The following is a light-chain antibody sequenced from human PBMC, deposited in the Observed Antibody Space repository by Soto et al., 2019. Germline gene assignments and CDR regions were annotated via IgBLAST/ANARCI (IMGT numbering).Light chain of an antibody. J-gene: IGLJ1*01. V-gene: IGLV2-14*01. CDR3: SSYRSSSTLYV. CDR2: DVS. CDR1: SSDVGGYKY. Sequence: QSVLTQPASVSGSPGQSITISCTGTSSDVGGYKYVSWYQQHPGKAPKLMIYDVSNRPSGVSNRFSGSKSGNTASLNISGLQAEDEADYYCSSYRSSSTLYVFGNGTKLTVL.